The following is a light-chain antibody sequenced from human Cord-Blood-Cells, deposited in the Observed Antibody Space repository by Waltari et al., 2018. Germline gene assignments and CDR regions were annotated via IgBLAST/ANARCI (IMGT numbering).Light chain of an antibody. V-gene: IGKV3-11*01. CDR1: QSVSSY. J-gene: IGKJ5*01. CDR3: QQRSNWPPKVT. Sequence: EIVLTQSPATLSLSPGERATIPCRASQSVSSYLAWYQQKPGQAPRLLIYDASNRATGIPARFRGSGSGTDFTLTISSREPEDFAVYYCQQRSNWPPKVTFGQGTRLEIK. CDR2: DAS.